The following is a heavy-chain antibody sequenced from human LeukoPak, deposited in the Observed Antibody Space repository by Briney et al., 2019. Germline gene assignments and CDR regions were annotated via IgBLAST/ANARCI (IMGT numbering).Heavy chain of an antibody. Sequence: PGGSLRLSCAASEFAFTYHWMHWVRQAPGKGLVWVSRINPDGSNTVYAESVKGRFTISRDNAKNTLYLQMNSLRAEDTAVYYCARDRDWNSLDCWGQGTLVTVSS. CDR1: EFAFTYHW. CDR3: ARDRDWNSLDC. D-gene: IGHD1-1*01. CDR2: INPDGSNT. J-gene: IGHJ4*02. V-gene: IGHV3-74*01.